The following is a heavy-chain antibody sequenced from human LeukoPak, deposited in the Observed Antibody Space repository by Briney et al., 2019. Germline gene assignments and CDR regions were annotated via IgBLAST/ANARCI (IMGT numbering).Heavy chain of an antibody. D-gene: IGHD2-2*01. CDR3: ARVGAYCSSTSCRGDWFDP. J-gene: IGHJ5*02. Sequence: SVKVSCKASGGTFSSYAISWVRQAPGQGLEWMGGIIPIFGTANYAQKFQGRVTITADESTSTAYMELSSLRSEDTAVYYCARVGAYCSSTSCRGDWFDPWGQGTLVTVSS. CDR1: GGTFSSYA. CDR2: IIPIFGTA. V-gene: IGHV1-69*13.